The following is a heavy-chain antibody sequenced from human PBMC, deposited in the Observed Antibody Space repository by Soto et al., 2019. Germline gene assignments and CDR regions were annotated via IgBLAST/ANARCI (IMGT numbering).Heavy chain of an antibody. CDR2: IIPTLGIA. V-gene: IGHV1-69*02. CDR1: GGTFSSYT. D-gene: IGHD2-2*01. J-gene: IGHJ3*02. Sequence: QVQLVQSGAEVKKPGSSVKVSCKASGGTFSSYTISWVRQAPGQGLEWMGRIIPTLGIANYAQKFQGRVTIPADKSTSTACRELSSLRSEDTAVYYCARTFAYQPVSPSEGGGAFDIWGQGTMVTVSS. CDR3: ARTFAYQPVSPSEGGGAFDI.